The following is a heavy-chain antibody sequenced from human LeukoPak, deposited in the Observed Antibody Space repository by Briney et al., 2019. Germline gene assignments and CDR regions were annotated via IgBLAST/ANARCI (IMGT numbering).Heavy chain of an antibody. CDR2: FDPEDGET. CDR3: ATVRGELLADGAFDI. Sequence: ASVKVSCKVSGYTLTELSMHWVRQAPGKGLEWMGGFDPEDGETIYAQKFQGRVTMTEDTSTDTAYMELSSLRSEDTAVHYCATVRGELLADGAFDIWGQGTMVTVSS. D-gene: IGHD1-26*01. V-gene: IGHV1-24*01. CDR1: GYTLTELS. J-gene: IGHJ3*02.